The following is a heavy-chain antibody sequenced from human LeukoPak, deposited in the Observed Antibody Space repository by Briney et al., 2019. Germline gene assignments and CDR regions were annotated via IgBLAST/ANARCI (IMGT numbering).Heavy chain of an antibody. CDR3: ARRAGEYSHPYDY. CDR2: ISTYNGNT. Sequence: ASVKVSCKASGYSFVLYGISWVRQAPGQGPEWMGWISTYNGNTKYAQKFQGRVTMTTDTSTSTAYMELRSLRSDDTAIYYCARRAGEYSHPYDYWGQGTLVTVSS. V-gene: IGHV1-18*01. D-gene: IGHD2-15*01. CDR1: GYSFVLYG. J-gene: IGHJ4*02.